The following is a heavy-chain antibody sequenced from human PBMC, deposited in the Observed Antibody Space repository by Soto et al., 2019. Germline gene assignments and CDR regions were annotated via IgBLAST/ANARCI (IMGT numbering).Heavy chain of an antibody. D-gene: IGHD1-26*01. J-gene: IGHJ3*02. CDR2: IIPILYMA. Sequence: QVQLVQSGAEVKKPGSSVKVSCKASGDTFSSYTISWVRQAPGQGLEWMGRIIPILYMANYAQKFQGRVTIAADKSTSTAYMERSSLRSEDTAVYYCAAGGQGAFDIWGQGTMVTVSS. CDR1: GDTFSSYT. V-gene: IGHV1-69*02. CDR3: AAGGQGAFDI.